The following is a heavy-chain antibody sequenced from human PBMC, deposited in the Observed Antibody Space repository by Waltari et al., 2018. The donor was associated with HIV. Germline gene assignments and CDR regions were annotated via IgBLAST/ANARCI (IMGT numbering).Heavy chain of an antibody. D-gene: IGHD3-16*01. V-gene: IGHV4-34*02. CDR1: GGSFSGYY. CDR3: VRGFGNYGFYFDY. CDR2: IDHTGTS. J-gene: IGHJ4*02. Sequence: QVHLPQWGSGLLKPSGTLSLTCAVYGGSFSGYYWTWIRQSPGRGLEWMGEIDHTGTSTYNPSLKGRVTMSVDTSKNQFSLTLKSVTAADTAVYYCVRGFGNYGFYFDYWGQVKLVSVSS.